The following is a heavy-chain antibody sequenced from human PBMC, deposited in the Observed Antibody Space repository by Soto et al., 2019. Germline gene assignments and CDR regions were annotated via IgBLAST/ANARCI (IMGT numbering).Heavy chain of an antibody. CDR2: IYYSGST. J-gene: IGHJ6*02. CDR1: GGSISSYY. Sequence: QVQLQESGPGLVKPSETLSLTCTVSGGSISSYYWSWIRQPPGKGLEWIGYIYYSGSTNYNPSLKSRVPISVDTSTNQFSLELSSVTAADTAVYYCARHGYYDILTGYYYYYGMDVWGQGTTVTVSS. D-gene: IGHD3-9*01. V-gene: IGHV4-59*08. CDR3: ARHGYYDILTGYYYYYGMDV.